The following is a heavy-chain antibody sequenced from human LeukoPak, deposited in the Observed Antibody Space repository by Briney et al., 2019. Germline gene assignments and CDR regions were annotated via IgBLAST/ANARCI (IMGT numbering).Heavy chain of an antibody. CDR3: ARGRGYFDP. Sequence: GGSLRLSCAASGFIFENYWMNWVRQAPGKGLEWVSSISSSSSYIYYADSVKGRFTISRDNAKNSLSLQMNSLRADDTAVYYCARGRGYFDPWGQGTLVTVSS. D-gene: IGHD3-10*01. J-gene: IGHJ5*02. V-gene: IGHV3-21*01. CDR2: ISSSSSYI. CDR1: GFIFENYW.